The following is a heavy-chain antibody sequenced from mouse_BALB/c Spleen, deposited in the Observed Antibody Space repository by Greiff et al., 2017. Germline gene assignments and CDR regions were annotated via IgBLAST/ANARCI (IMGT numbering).Heavy chain of an antibody. D-gene: IGHD2-14*01. CDR1: GFTFSSYG. J-gene: IGHJ2*01. V-gene: IGHV5-6*01. CDR2: ISSGGSYT. Sequence: EVQLVESGGDLVKPGGSLKLSCAASGFTFSSYGMSWVRQTPDKRLEWVATISSGGSYTYYPDSVKGRFTISRDNAKNTLYLQMSSLKSEDTAMYYCARLDYRYFDYWGQGTTLTVSS. CDR3: ARLDYRYFDY.